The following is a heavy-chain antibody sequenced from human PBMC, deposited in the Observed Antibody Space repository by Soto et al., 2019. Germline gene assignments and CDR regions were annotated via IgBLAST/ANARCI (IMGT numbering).Heavy chain of an antibody. J-gene: IGHJ6*02. D-gene: IGHD2-8*01. CDR1: GFTFSNAW. CDR2: IKSKTDGGTT. CDR3: TTDTIVLMVYGDGMDV. Sequence: EVQLVESGGGLVKPGGSLRLSCAASGFTFSNAWMSWVRQAPGKGLEWVGRIKSKTDGGTTDYAAPVKGRFTISRDDSKNTLYLQMNSLKTEDTAVYYCTTDTIVLMVYGDGMDVWGQGTTVTVSS. V-gene: IGHV3-15*01.